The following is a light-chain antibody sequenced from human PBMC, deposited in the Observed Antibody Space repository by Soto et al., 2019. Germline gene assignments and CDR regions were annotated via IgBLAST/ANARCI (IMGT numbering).Light chain of an antibody. Sequence: DIQMTQSPSSLTASIGDRVTISCRASQGFSNSLAWYQQKPGKVPTLLIYDASILQSGVPSRFSGSGSGTEFTLTISCLQPEDVATYFCQKYDSAPLTFGGGTKVEIK. V-gene: IGKV1-27*01. CDR1: QGFSNS. CDR3: QKYDSAPLT. J-gene: IGKJ4*01. CDR2: DAS.